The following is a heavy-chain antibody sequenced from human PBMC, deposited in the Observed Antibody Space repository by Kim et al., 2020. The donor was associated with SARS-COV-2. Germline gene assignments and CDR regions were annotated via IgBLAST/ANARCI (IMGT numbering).Heavy chain of an antibody. Sequence: YTPSLKGRVTISVDTSKNQFSLKRSSVTAADKAVYYCARAPIVVGITQFDYWGQGTLVTVSS. V-gene: IGHV4-31*02. J-gene: IGHJ4*02. CDR3: ARAPIVVGITQFDY. D-gene: IGHD3-22*01.